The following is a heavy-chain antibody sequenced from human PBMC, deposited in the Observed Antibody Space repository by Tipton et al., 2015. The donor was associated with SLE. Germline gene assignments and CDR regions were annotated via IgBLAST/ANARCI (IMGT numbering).Heavy chain of an antibody. J-gene: IGHJ5*02. CDR3: PRDGVYDSMYNWFDT. Sequence: TLSLTCSVSGGSISSNYWNWIRQSPGKGLEWIGNVYYVGSTNYNPSLKSRVSMSVDTSRNQFSLKLTSVTAVDTAVYFCPRDGVYDSMYNWFDTWGQGTLVTVSS. CDR1: GGSISSNY. V-gene: IGHV4-59*01. CDR2: VYYVGST. D-gene: IGHD5/OR15-5a*01.